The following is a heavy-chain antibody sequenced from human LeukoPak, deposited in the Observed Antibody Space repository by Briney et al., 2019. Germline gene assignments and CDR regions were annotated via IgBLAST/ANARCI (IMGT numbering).Heavy chain of an antibody. D-gene: IGHD5-24*01. J-gene: IGHJ4*02. CDR2: INHSGST. CDR1: GGSFSGYY. Sequence: SETLSLTCAVYGGSFSGYYWSWIRQRPGKGLEWIGEINHSGSTNYNPSLKSRVTISVDTSKNQFSLKLSSVTAADTAVYYCARGGAAWGWLLKGVFDYWGQGTLVTVSS. CDR3: ARGGAAWGWLLKGVFDY. V-gene: IGHV4-34*01.